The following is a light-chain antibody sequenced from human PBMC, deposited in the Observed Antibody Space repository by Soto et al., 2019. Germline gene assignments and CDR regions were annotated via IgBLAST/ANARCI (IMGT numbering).Light chain of an antibody. CDR2: GTS. CDR3: QQFNSWPQT. J-gene: IGKJ1*01. V-gene: IGKV3-15*01. Sequence: IVMTQSPATLSVSPWERATLSCRASQSVSSNLAWYQLKPGRAPRLLIYGTSTRATGLPARFSGSGSGTEFTLTISSLQSEDFAVYYCQQFNSWPQTFGQGTKVDI. CDR1: QSVSSN.